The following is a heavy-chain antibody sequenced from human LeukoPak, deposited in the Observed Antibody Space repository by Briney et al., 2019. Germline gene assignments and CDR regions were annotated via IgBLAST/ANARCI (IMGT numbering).Heavy chain of an antibody. J-gene: IGHJ4*02. Sequence: SETLSLTCTVSGYSISSGHYWAWIRQSPEKGLEWIASMFHSGSTYYNPSLKSRVTTSADTSKNEFSLKLSSVTAADTAVYYCARLSTVTTSFDYWGQGTLVTVSS. CDR2: MFHSGST. CDR1: GYSISSGHY. CDR3: ARLSTVTTSFDY. D-gene: IGHD4-17*01. V-gene: IGHV4-38-2*02.